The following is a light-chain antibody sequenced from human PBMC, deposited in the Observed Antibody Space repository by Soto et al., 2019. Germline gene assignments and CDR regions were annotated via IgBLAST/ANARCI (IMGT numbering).Light chain of an antibody. Sequence: DIVLTQSPGTLSLSPGERATLSCRASQSVSSSYLSWYQQQPDQAPRLLIYGASRRANGIPDSFSGSGSGTDLDLTISSREPEDVAVYYCQQYGSSPALTFGGGTKVEIK. CDR2: GAS. CDR1: QSVSSSY. CDR3: QQYGSSPALT. V-gene: IGKV3-20*01. J-gene: IGKJ4*01.